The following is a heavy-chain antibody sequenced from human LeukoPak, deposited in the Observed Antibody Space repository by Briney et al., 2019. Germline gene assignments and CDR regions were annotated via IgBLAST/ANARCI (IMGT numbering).Heavy chain of an antibody. CDR2: ISSSGSAI. CDR1: GFTFSSYE. CDR3: ARASYSGYDDDAFDI. D-gene: IGHD5-12*01. Sequence: PGGSLRLSCAASGFTFSSYEMNWVRQAPGKGLEWVSYISSSGSAIYYADSVKGRFTISRDNAKNSLYLQMNSLRAEDTAVYYCARASYSGYDDDAFDIWGQGTMITVSS. J-gene: IGHJ3*02. V-gene: IGHV3-48*03.